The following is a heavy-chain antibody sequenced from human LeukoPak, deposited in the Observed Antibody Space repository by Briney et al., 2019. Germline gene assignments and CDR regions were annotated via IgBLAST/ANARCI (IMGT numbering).Heavy chain of an antibody. V-gene: IGHV3-66*01. J-gene: IGHJ4*02. CDR2: IYSDDST. CDR1: GFTVSNNY. Sequence: GGSLRLSCEASGFTVSNNYMSWVRQAPGKGLERVSLIYSDDSTYYPDSVKGRFTISRDNSKNTLYLQMNSLRAEDTAVYYCAGYGSGTYYNVYWGQGTLVTVSS. D-gene: IGHD3-10*01. CDR3: AGYGSGTYYNVY.